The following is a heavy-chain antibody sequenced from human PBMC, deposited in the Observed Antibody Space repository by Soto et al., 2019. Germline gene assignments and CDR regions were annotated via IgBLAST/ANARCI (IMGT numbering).Heavy chain of an antibody. J-gene: IGHJ6*02. V-gene: IGHV4-59*12. D-gene: IGHD6-19*01. CDR1: GGSISSYY. CDR3: ASGKISSGWNRRGVAHYYYYGMDV. CDR2: IYYSGST. Sequence: PSETLSLTCTASGGSISSYYWSWIRQPPGKGLEWIGYIYYSGSTNCNPSLKSRVTISVDTSKNQFSLKLSSVTAADTAVYYCASGKISSGWNRRGVAHYYYYGMDVWGQGTTVTVSS.